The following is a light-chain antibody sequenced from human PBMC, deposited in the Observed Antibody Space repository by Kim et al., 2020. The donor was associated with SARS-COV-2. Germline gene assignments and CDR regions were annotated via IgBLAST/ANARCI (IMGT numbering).Light chain of an antibody. Sequence: SYELSQPTSVSVAPGKTATITCGGGTIGGESIHWYQHKPGQAPLLVIYYNNDRPSGIPERFSGSNSGNTATLTISRVEAGDEADYYCQVWNSGSDQPVFGGGTKLTVL. CDR3: QVWNSGSDQPV. V-gene: IGLV3-21*04. CDR2: YNN. J-gene: IGLJ3*02. CDR1: TIGGES.